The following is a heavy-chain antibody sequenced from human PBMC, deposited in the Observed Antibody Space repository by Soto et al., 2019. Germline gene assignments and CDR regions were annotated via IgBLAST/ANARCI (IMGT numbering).Heavy chain of an antibody. Sequence: QVQLVQSGAEVKKPAASVKVSCKASGYTFTRYGISWVRKAPGQGLEWMGWISAYNGNTNYAEKLQGRVTMTTDTSTSTAYMELRSLRSDDTAVYYCANSLLVGYGLERESEWGQGTLVTVSS. D-gene: IGHD5-18*01. CDR1: GYTFTRYG. V-gene: IGHV1-18*01. CDR2: ISAYNGNT. CDR3: ANSLLVGYGLERESE. J-gene: IGHJ4*02.